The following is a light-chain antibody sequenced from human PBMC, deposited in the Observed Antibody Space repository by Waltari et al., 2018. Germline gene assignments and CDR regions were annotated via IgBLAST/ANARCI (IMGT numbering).Light chain of an antibody. Sequence: QSALTQPPSASGTPGQTVTIFCSGGNSNIGSNVVNWYQLVPGTAPKLLIYSNTYRPSGVPARFSGSKSGTSASLAISGLQFDDEGDYYCATWDDRLTGVVFGGGTKVTVL. V-gene: IGLV1-44*01. CDR1: NSNIGSNV. CDR2: SNT. J-gene: IGLJ2*01. CDR3: ATWDDRLTGVV.